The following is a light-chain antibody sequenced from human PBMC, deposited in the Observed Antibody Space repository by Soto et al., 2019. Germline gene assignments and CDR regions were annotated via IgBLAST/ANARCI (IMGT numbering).Light chain of an antibody. J-gene: IGLJ2*01. Sequence: QSVLAQPPSASGTPGQRVTMSCSGKNSNVGIGYVYWYQQHPGKAPKLIIYEVTKRPSGAPNHFSGSKSGNTASLTISGLQAEDEADYYCCSYAARYTLVFGGGTKLTVL. V-gene: IGLV2-11*01. CDR2: EVT. CDR1: NSNVGIGY. CDR3: CSYAARYTLV.